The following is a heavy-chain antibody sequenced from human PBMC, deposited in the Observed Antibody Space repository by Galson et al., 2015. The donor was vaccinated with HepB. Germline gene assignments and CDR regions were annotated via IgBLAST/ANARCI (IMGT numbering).Heavy chain of an antibody. CDR3: ATDIVVVPAAIRAFDI. Sequence: SVKVSCKVSGYSLTELPIYWVRQAPGKGLEWVGGFDPEDGETIYTQNFQGRVTVTEDTSTDTVYMELSGLRSEDTALYFCATDIVVVPAAIRAFDIWGQGTLVTVSS. CDR1: GYSLTELP. J-gene: IGHJ3*02. V-gene: IGHV1-24*01. D-gene: IGHD2-2*02. CDR2: FDPEDGET.